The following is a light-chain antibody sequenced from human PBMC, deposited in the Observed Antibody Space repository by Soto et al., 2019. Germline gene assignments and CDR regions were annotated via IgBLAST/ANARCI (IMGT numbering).Light chain of an antibody. J-gene: IGLJ2*01. CDR1: SSDVGSYNS. Sequence: QSALTQPASVSGSPGQSITISCTGTSSDVGSYNSVSWYQQHPGKAPKLMIYDVSNRPSGVSNRFSGSKSGNTASLTISGLQAEDEADYYCSSYSSSSTLEVFGGGTKVTVL. CDR2: DVS. CDR3: SSYSSSSTLEV. V-gene: IGLV2-14*01.